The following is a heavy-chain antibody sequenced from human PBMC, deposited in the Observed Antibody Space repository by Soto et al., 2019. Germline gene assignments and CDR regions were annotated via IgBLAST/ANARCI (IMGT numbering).Heavy chain of an antibody. CDR2: IIPIFGTA. CDR3: ARYSPKCNGGSCSYYFDY. D-gene: IGHD2-15*01. Sequence: QVQLVQSGAEVKKPGSSVKVSCKASGGTFSSYAISWVRQAPGQGLEWMGGIIPIFGTANYAQKFQGRVTITADESTSTAYMELSSLRSEDTAVYYCARYSPKCNGGSCSYYFDYWGQGTLVTVSS. J-gene: IGHJ4*02. V-gene: IGHV1-69*01. CDR1: GGTFSSYA.